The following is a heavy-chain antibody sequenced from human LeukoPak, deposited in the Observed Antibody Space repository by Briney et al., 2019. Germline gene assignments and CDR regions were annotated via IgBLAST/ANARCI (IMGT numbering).Heavy chain of an antibody. J-gene: IGHJ6*04. CDR3: AELGITMIGGV. CDR2: ISSSSSYI. D-gene: IGHD3-10*02. CDR1: GFTFTSYS. V-gene: IGHV3-21*01. Sequence: GGSLRLSCAASGFTFTSYSMNWVRQAPGKGLEWVSSISSSSSYIYYADSVKGRFTISRDNAKNSLYLQMNSLRAEDTAVYYCAELGITMIGGVWGKGTTVTISS.